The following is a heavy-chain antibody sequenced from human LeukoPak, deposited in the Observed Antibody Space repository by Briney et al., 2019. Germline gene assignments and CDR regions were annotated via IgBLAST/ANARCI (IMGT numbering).Heavy chain of an antibody. CDR3: ARDPSYYDSSGYYPNWFDP. D-gene: IGHD3-22*01. V-gene: IGHV3-48*02. J-gene: IGHJ5*02. Sequence: RGSLRLSCAVSGVTFSSYSMNWVRQAPGKGLEWVSYISSGGTTIYYADSVKGRFTISRDNAKNSLYLQMNSLRDEDTAVYYCARDPSYYDSSGYYPNWFDPWGQGTLVTVSS. CDR2: ISSGGTTI. CDR1: GVTFSSYS.